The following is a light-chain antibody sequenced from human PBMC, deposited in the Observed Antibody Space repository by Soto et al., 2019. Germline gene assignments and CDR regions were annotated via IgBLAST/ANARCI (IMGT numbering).Light chain of an antibody. CDR2: DVS. Sequence: QSALTQPRSVSGSPGQSVTISCTGTSSDVGGYNYVSWYQQHPGKAPKLMIYDVSKRPSGVPDRFSGSKSDNTASLTISGLQAEDEADYYCCSYAGSPWVFGGGTKLTVL. CDR1: SSDVGGYNY. CDR3: CSYAGSPWV. J-gene: IGLJ3*02. V-gene: IGLV2-11*01.